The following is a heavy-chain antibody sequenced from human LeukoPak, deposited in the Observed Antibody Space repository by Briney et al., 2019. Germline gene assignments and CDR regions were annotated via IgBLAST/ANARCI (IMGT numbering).Heavy chain of an antibody. V-gene: IGHV4-34*01. CDR3: ASTGGYCSSTSCSHFDY. Sequence: PAETLSLTCTVYGGSVSGYYWSWIRQPPGKGLEWIGEINHSGSTNYNPSLKSRVTISVDTSKNQFSLKLSSVTAADTAVYYFASTGGYCSSTSCSHFDYWGQGTLVTVSS. CDR1: GGSVSGYY. D-gene: IGHD2-2*01. J-gene: IGHJ4*02. CDR2: INHSGST.